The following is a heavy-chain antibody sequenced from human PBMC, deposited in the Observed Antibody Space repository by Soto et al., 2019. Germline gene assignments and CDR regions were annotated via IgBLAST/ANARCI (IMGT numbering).Heavy chain of an antibody. CDR2: ISAYNGNT. CDR1: GYTFTSYG. V-gene: IGHV1-18*01. Sequence: ASVKVSCKASGYTFTSYGISWVRQAPGQGLEWMGWISAYNGNTNYAQKLQGRVTMTTDTSTSTAYMELRSLRSDDTAVYYCARDARDYDFRSGHYRGPYYYYGMDVWGQGTTVTVSS. D-gene: IGHD3-3*01. CDR3: ARDARDYDFRSGHYRGPYYYYGMDV. J-gene: IGHJ6*02.